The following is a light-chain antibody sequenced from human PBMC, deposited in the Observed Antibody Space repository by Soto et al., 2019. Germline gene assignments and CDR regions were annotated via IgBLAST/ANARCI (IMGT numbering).Light chain of an antibody. CDR3: QQYNNWPPWT. V-gene: IGKV3-15*01. J-gene: IGKJ1*01. CDR2: GAS. CDR1: QSVGSN. Sequence: EIVRTQSPATLSVSPGERATLSCRASQSVGSNFAWYQQKPGQAPRLLIYGASTRATGIPARFSGSGSGTEFTLTISSLQSEDFAVYYCQQYNNWPPWTFGQGTKVEIK.